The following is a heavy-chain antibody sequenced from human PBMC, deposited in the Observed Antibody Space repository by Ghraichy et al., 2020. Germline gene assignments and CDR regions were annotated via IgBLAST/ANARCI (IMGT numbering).Heavy chain of an antibody. CDR2: ISGSGGST. CDR1: GFTFSSYA. J-gene: IGHJ6*02. V-gene: IGHV3-23*01. D-gene: IGHD4-17*01. CDR3: AKCTGDYHPVGMDV. Sequence: GGSLRLSCAASGFTFSSYAMSWVRQAPGKGLERVSAISGSGGSTYYADSVKGRFTISRDNSKNTLYLQMNSLRAEDTAVYYCAKCTGDYHPVGMDVWGQGTTVTVSS.